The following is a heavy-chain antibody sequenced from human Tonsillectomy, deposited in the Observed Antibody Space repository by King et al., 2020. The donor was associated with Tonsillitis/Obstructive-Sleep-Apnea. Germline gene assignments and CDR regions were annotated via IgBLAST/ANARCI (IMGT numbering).Heavy chain of an antibody. CDR1: GFTFDDYA. D-gene: IGHD6-13*01. Sequence: VQLVESGGGLVQPGRSLRLSCAASGFTFDDYAMHWVRQAPGKGLEWVSGISWNSGSIGYADSVKGRFTISRDNAKNSLYLQMNSLRDDATALDYCAKAYSSSWVDWFDPWGQGTLVTVSS. CDR3: AKAYSSSWVDWFDP. CDR2: ISWNSGSI. J-gene: IGHJ5*02. V-gene: IGHV3-9*01.